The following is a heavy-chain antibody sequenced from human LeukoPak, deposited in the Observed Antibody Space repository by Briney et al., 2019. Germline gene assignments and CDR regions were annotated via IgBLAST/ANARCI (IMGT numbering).Heavy chain of an antibody. CDR3: ARQTGSGLFTLP. CDR1: GGSISSYY. D-gene: IGHD3-10*01. V-gene: IGHV4-59*08. J-gene: IGHJ4*02. CDR2: IYYSGTT. Sequence: SETLSLTCTVSGGSISSYYWSWIRQPPGKGLEWIGYIYYSGTTNYNPSLKSRVTISVDTSKNQFSLKLTSVTAADTAVYYCARQTGSGLFTLPGGQGTLVTVSS.